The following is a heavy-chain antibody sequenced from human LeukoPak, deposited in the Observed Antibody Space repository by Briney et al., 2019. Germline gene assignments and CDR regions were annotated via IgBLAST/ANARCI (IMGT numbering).Heavy chain of an antibody. V-gene: IGHV4-59*01. CDR1: GVSIISYY. CDR2: IHSSGST. D-gene: IGHD6-25*01. Sequence: SETLSLTCTVSGVSIISYYWSWIRQPPGKGLEWIAFIHSSGSTGYNPSLKSRFTLSLDTSKNHFSLKVTSMTAADTGVYYCARSLPGAIGAADFWGQGTLVTVSS. J-gene: IGHJ4*02. CDR3: ARSLPGAIGAADF.